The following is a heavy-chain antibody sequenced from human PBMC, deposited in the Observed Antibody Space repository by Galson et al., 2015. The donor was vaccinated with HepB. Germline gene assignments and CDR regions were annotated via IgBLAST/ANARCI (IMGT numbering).Heavy chain of an antibody. D-gene: IGHD2-2*01. Sequence: SVKVSCKASGGTFSSYTISWVRQAPGQGLEWMGRIIPILGIANYAQKFQGRVTITADKSTSTAYMELSSLRSEDTAVYYCARDFYCSSTSCYLTDYYYYGMDVWGQGTTVTVSS. CDR3: ARDFYCSSTSCYLTDYYYYGMDV. CDR2: IIPILGIA. V-gene: IGHV1-69*04. CDR1: GGTFSSYT. J-gene: IGHJ6*02.